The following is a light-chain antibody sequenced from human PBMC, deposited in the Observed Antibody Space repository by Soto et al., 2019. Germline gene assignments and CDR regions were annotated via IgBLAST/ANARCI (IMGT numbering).Light chain of an antibody. J-gene: IGKJ4*01. CDR3: QQYGSSPLT. CDR2: GAS. CDR1: QSVSSSY. V-gene: IGKV3-20*01. Sequence: EIVLTQSPGTVSLSPGERATLSCRASQSVSSSYLAWYQQKPGQAPRLLIYGASSRATGIPDRFSGSGSGTDFTLTISRLEPEDFAVYYCQQYGSSPLTFGGGTKLDNK.